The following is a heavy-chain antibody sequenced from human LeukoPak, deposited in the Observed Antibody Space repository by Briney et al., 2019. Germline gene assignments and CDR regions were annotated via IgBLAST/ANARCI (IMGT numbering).Heavy chain of an antibody. CDR1: GFTFTNYW. J-gene: IGHJ4*02. Sequence: GGSLRLSCAASGFTFTNYWMSWVRQAPGKGLEWVSSIDSSSYNIYYADSVKGRFTISRDNAQSSVFLQMNSLRAEDTAVYYCARDLAYYYDRNYDWGQGTLVTVSS. V-gene: IGHV3-21*01. CDR2: IDSSSYNI. CDR3: ARDLAYYYDRNYD. D-gene: IGHD3-22*01.